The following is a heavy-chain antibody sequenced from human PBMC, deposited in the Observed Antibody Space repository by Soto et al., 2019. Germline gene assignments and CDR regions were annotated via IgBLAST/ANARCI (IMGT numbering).Heavy chain of an antibody. D-gene: IGHD3-10*01. V-gene: IGHV4-34*01. CDR3: ARSGHLFDY. J-gene: IGHJ4*02. Sequence: QVQLQQWGAGLLKPSETLSLTCAVYGGSFNDYYWSWIRQPPGKGLEWIGEINHTGHTNYNPSLKSRVTISGDTAKNQFSLKLSSVTAADTAVYYCARSGHLFDYWGQGILVTVSS. CDR2: INHTGHT. CDR1: GGSFNDYY.